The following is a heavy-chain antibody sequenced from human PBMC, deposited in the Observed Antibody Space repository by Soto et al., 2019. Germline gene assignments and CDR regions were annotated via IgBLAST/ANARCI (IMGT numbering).Heavy chain of an antibody. CDR2: ISGSGDST. J-gene: IGHJ4*02. CDR1: GFTFSSYA. Sequence: EVQLLESGGGLVQPGGSLRLSCAASGFTFSSYAMNWVRQAPGKGLEWVSVISGSGDSTYYADSVKGRFTISRDNPKNTLYLPMNRLRADGTAVYYCATRSSSWYFDYWGQGTLVTVSS. V-gene: IGHV3-23*01. D-gene: IGHD6-13*01. CDR3: ATRSSSWYFDY.